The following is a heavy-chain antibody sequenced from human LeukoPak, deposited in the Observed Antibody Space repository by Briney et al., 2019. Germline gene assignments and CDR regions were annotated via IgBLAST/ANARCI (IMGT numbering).Heavy chain of an antibody. CDR2: ISYDGSNK. CDR3: ARVESSRDFWSGYQPHDAFDI. J-gene: IGHJ3*02. CDR1: GFTFSSYG. Sequence: GGSLRLSCAASGFTFSSYGMHWVRQAPGKGLEWVAVISYDGSNKYYADSVKGRFTISRDNSKNTLYLQMNSLRAEDTAVYYCARVESSRDFWSGYQPHDAFDIWGQGTMVTVSS. V-gene: IGHV3-30*03. D-gene: IGHD3-3*01.